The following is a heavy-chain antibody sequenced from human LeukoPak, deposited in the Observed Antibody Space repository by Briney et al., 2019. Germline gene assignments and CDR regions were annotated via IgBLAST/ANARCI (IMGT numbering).Heavy chain of an antibody. CDR2: IKQDGSEK. J-gene: IGHJ4*02. CDR1: GFTFSSYW. CDR3: ARDLYRIVVVPHYFDY. Sequence: GGSLRLSCAASGFTFSSYWMSWVRQAPGKGLEWVANIKQDGSEKYYVDSVKGRFTISRDNSKNSLYLQMNSLRAEDTAVYYCARDLYRIVVVPHYFDYWGQGTLVTVSS. V-gene: IGHV3-7*01. D-gene: IGHD3-22*01.